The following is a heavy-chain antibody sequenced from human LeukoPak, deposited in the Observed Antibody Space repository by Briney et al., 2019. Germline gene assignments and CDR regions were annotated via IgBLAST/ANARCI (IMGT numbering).Heavy chain of an antibody. CDR3: ARDDFWSGYDVGIFGY. CDR2: ISSSSSYI. J-gene: IGHJ4*02. Sequence: GGSLRLSCAASGFTFSSYSMNWVRQAPGKGLEWVSSISSSSSYIYYADSVKGRFTISRDNAKNSLYLQMNSLRAEDTAVYYCARDDFWSGYDVGIFGYWGQGTLVTVSS. CDR1: GFTFSSYS. D-gene: IGHD3-3*01. V-gene: IGHV3-21*01.